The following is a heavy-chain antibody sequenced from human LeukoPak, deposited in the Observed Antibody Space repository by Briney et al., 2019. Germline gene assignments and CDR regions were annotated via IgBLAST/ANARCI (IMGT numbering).Heavy chain of an antibody. CDR2: IYHSGST. CDR3: AKLYGDYYHVFDY. CDR1: GYSISSGYY. V-gene: IGHV4-38-2*02. D-gene: IGHD4-17*01. Sequence: SETLSLTCTVSGYSISSGYYWGWIRQPPGKGLEWIGFIYHSGSTYYNPSLKSRVTISVDTSKNQFSLRLSSVTAADTAVYYCAKLYGDYYHVFDYWGQGTLDTVSS. J-gene: IGHJ4*02.